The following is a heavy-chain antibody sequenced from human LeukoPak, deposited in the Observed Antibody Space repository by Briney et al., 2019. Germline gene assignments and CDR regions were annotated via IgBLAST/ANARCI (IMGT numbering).Heavy chain of an antibody. CDR2: IISDASAT. CDR1: GFTFSSYW. Sequence: GGSLRLSCAASGFTFSSYWMHWVRQAPGKGLVWVSRIISDASATSYADSVKGRFTISRGNAKNTLYLQMNSLRAEDTAVCYCVRDDDGRGQNFDYWGQGTLVTVSS. D-gene: IGHD2-15*01. CDR3: VRDDDGRGQNFDY. V-gene: IGHV3-74*01. J-gene: IGHJ4*02.